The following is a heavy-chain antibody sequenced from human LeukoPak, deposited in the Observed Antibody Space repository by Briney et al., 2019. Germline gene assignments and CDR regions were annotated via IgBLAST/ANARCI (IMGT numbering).Heavy chain of an antibody. CDR2: ISSSSSTI. Sequence: PGGSLRLSCAASGFTFSSYSMNWVRQAPGEGLEWVSYISSSSSTIYYADSVKGRFTISRDNAKNSLYLQMNSLRAEDTAVYYCARVAYNWNDGENDYWGQGTLVTVSS. CDR3: ARVAYNWNDGENDY. CDR1: GFTFSSYS. V-gene: IGHV3-48*01. J-gene: IGHJ4*02. D-gene: IGHD1-1*01.